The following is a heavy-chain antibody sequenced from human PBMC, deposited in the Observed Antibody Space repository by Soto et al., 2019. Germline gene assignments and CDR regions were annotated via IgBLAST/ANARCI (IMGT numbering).Heavy chain of an antibody. CDR3: AREGKQLVPRDYYGMDV. Sequence: ASVKVSCKASGYTFTSYDINWVRQATGQGLGWMGWMNPNSGNTGYAQKFQGRVTMTRNTSISTAYMELSSLRSEDTAVYYCAREGKQLVPRDYYGMDVWGQGTTVTVSS. CDR2: MNPNSGNT. V-gene: IGHV1-8*01. D-gene: IGHD6-6*01. CDR1: GYTFTSYD. J-gene: IGHJ6*02.